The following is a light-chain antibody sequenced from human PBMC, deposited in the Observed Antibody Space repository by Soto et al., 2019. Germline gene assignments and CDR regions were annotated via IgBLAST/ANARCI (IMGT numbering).Light chain of an antibody. CDR2: AAS. Sequence: AIRMTQSPSSLSASTGDRVTITCRASQGISSYLAWYQQKPGKAPKLLIYAASTLQSGVPSRFSGSGSGTAFTLTISSLQPEDFATYYCQHYSSSSGTFGPGTKVDIK. CDR1: QGISSY. V-gene: IGKV1-8*01. J-gene: IGKJ1*01. CDR3: QHYSSSSGT.